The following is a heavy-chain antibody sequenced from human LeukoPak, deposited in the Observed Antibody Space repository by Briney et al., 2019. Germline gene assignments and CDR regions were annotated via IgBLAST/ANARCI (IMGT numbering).Heavy chain of an antibody. CDR1: GYTFTSYG. CDR3: ARDPDSSGATDYFDY. V-gene: IGHV1-18*01. J-gene: IGHJ4*02. CDR2: ISAYNGNT. D-gene: IGHD6-19*01. Sequence: ASVKVSCKASGYTFTSYGISWVRQAPGQGLVWMGWISAYNGNTNYAQKLQGRVTMTTDTSTSTAYMELRSLRSDDTAVYYCARDPDSSGATDYFDYWGQGTLVTVSS.